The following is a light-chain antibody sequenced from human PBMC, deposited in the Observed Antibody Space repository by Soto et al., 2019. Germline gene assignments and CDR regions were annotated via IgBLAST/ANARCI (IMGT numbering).Light chain of an antibody. Sequence: EIVMTQSPATLSVSPGERATLSCRASQSVSINLAWYQQKPGQAPRLLIYGASTRATDIPARFSGSGSVTEFTLTISSLQSEDFAVYYCQQDNNWPLTFGGGTRVEIK. J-gene: IGKJ4*02. CDR3: QQDNNWPLT. CDR1: QSVSIN. CDR2: GAS. V-gene: IGKV3D-15*01.